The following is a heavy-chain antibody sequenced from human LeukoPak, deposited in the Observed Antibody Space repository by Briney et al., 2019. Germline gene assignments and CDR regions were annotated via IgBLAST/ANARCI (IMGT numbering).Heavy chain of an antibody. J-gene: IGHJ4*02. CDR2: IYYSGST. CDR1: GGSISSGGYS. V-gene: IGHV4-31*03. Sequence: SETLSLTCTVSGGSISSGGYSWSWIRQHPGKGLEWIGYIYYSGSTYYNPSLKSRVTISVDTSKNQFSLKLSSVTAADTAVYYCARHSSDSSSSVFGIDEDWGQGTLVTVSS. CDR3: ARHSSDSSSSVFGIDED. D-gene: IGHD6-6*01.